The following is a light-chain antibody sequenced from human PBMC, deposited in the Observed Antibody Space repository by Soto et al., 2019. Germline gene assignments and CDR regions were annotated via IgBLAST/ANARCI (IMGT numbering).Light chain of an antibody. CDR1: SSDVGVYNH. J-gene: IGLJ1*01. CDR2: EIT. CDR3: SSHAASTTGI. Sequence: QSALTQPASVSGSPGQAMTISCTGTSSDVGVYNHVSWYQHHPGKAPKLMIYEITTRPSGVSNRFSGSKSGDTASLTITGLQAEDEADYYCSSHAASTTGIFGTGTQLPVL. V-gene: IGLV2-14*01.